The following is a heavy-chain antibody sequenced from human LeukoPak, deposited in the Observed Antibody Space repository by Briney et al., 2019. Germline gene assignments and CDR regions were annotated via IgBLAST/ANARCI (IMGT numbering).Heavy chain of an antibody. CDR2: INTDGSST. J-gene: IGHJ6*03. V-gene: IGHV3-74*01. Sequence: GGSLRLSCAASGFTFSSYWMHWVRQAPGKGLVWVSRINTDGSSTSYADSVKGRFTISRDNAKNTLCLQMNSLRAEDTAVYYCVVLGSSWNYMDVWGKGTTVTVSS. D-gene: IGHD6-13*01. CDR1: GFTFSSYW. CDR3: VVLGSSWNYMDV.